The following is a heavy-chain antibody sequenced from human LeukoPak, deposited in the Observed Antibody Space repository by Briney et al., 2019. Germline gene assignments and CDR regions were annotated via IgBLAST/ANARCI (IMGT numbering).Heavy chain of an antibody. CDR2: IYYSGST. Sequence: SETLSLTCTVSGGSISSSSYYWGWIRQPPGKGLEWIGSIYYSGSTYYNPSLKSRVTISVDTSKNQFSLKLSSVTAADTAVYYCARVRRGGSYDTRGYFDYWGQGTLVTVSS. CDR3: ARVRRGGSYDTRGYFDY. J-gene: IGHJ4*02. D-gene: IGHD1-26*01. CDR1: GGSISSSSYY. V-gene: IGHV4-39*07.